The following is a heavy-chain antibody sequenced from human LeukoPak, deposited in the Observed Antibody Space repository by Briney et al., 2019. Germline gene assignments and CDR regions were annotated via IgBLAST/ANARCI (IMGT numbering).Heavy chain of an antibody. CDR1: GFTFSSYS. CDR2: ISSSSSYI. Sequence: GGSLRLSCAASGFTFSSYSMNWVRQAPGKGLEWVSSISSSSSYIYYADSVKGRFTISRDNAKNSLYLQMNSLRAEDTAVYYCATRVVGAYFDYWGQGTLVTVSS. D-gene: IGHD1-26*01. CDR3: ATRVVGAYFDY. J-gene: IGHJ4*02. V-gene: IGHV3-21*04.